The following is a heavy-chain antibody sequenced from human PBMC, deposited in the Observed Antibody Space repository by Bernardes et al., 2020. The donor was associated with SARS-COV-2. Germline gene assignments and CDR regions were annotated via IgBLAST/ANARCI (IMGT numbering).Heavy chain of an antibody. Sequence: GGSLRLSCAASGFTFSAYPRGWFGQAQGKGREWVSGIIGIGGTTYYADSVKGGFTISRDNSKNTLYLQMNSLRAEDTAVYYCAKLLRPKNTAVVMGVDYWGQGTLVTVSS. CDR3: AKLLRPKNTAVVMGVDY. CDR1: GFTFSAYP. J-gene: IGHJ4*02. D-gene: IGHD5-18*01. V-gene: IGHV3-23*01. CDR2: IIGIGGTT.